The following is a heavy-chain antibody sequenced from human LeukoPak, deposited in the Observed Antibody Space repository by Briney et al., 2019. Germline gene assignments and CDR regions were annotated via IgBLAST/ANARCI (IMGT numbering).Heavy chain of an antibody. D-gene: IGHD6-19*01. CDR1: GDSVSSNSAA. J-gene: IGHJ5*02. CDR2: TYYRSKWYN. CDR3: ARGCSSGWYELDNWFDP. Sequence: SQTLSLTCAISGDSVSSNSAAWNWIRQSPSRDLEWLGRTYYRSKWYNDYAVSVKSRITINPDTSKNQFSLQLNSVTPEDTAVYYCARGCSSGWYELDNWFDPWGQGTLVTVSS. V-gene: IGHV6-1*01.